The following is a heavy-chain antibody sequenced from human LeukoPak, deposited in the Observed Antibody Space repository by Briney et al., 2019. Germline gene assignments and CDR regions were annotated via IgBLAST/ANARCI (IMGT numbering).Heavy chain of an antibody. CDR3: ARTVLLWFGELFGTGVTPPDY. D-gene: IGHD3-10*01. V-gene: IGHV1-2*02. J-gene: IGHJ4*02. CDR2: INPNSGGT. Sequence: GASVKVSCKASGYTFTGYYMHWVRQAPGQGLEWMGWINPNSGGTNYAQKFQGRVTMTRDTSISTAYMELSRLRPDDTAVYYCARTVLLWFGELFGTGVTPPDYWGQGTLVTVSS. CDR1: GYTFTGYY.